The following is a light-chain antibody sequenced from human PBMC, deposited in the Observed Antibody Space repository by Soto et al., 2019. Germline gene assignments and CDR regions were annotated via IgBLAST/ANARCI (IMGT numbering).Light chain of an antibody. CDR1: QSLLHSYGYNY. CDR3: MQALLAPFT. J-gene: IGKJ3*01. Sequence: DIVMTQSPLSLPVTPGEPASISCRSSQSLLHSYGYNYLDWYLQEPGQSPQLLISLGSNRASGVPDRFSGSGSGTDFTLKISRVEAEDVGVYYCMQALLAPFTFGPGTKVDI. CDR2: LGS. V-gene: IGKV2-28*01.